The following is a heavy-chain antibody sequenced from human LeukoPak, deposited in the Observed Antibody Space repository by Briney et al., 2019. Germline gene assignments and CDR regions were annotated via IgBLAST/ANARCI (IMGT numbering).Heavy chain of an antibody. D-gene: IGHD3-3*01. CDR3: AREALTIFGVVIITGTFDY. Sequence: GASVKVSCKASGYTFTGYYMHWVRQAPGQGLEWMGWISAYNGNTNYAQKLQGRVTMTTDTSTSTAYMELRSLRSDDTAVYYCAREALTIFGVVIITGTFDYWGQGTLVTVSS. J-gene: IGHJ4*02. CDR2: ISAYNGNT. V-gene: IGHV1-18*04. CDR1: GYTFTGYY.